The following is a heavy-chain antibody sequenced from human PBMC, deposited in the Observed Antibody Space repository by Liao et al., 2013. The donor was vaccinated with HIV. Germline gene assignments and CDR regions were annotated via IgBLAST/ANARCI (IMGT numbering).Heavy chain of an antibody. J-gene: IGHJ6*03. CDR2: IYYSGST. D-gene: IGHD5-18*01. Sequence: QVQLQESGPGLVKPSETLSLTCTVSGGSISSYYWSWIRQSPGKGLEWIGYIYYSGSTNYNPSLKSRLTISLDTSKNQFSLKLSSVTAADTAVYYCARENAYNYGSYYYYYYMTSGQGTTVTVSS. V-gene: IGHV4-59*01. CDR3: ARENAYNYGSYYYYYYMTS. CDR1: GGSISSYY.